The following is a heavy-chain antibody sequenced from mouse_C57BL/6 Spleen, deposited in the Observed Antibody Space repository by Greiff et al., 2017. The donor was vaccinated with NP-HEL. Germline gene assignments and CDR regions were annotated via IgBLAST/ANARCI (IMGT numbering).Heavy chain of an antibody. Sequence: EVKLQESGPGMVKPSQSLSLTCTVTGYSITSGYDWHWIRHFPGNKLEWMGYISYSGSTNYNPSLKSRISITHDTSKNHFFLKLNSVTTEDTATYYCARDEANGLAYWGQGTLVTVSA. D-gene: IGHD1-1*01. CDR2: ISYSGST. CDR3: ARDEANGLAY. V-gene: IGHV3-1*01. J-gene: IGHJ3*01. CDR1: GYSITSGYD.